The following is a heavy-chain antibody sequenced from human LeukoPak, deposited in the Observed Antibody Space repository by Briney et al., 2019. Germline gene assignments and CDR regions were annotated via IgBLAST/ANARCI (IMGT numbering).Heavy chain of an antibody. CDR3: AKGELQLDIVVVPAAYTFDY. Sequence: PGGSLRLSCAASGFTFSSYGMHWVRQAPGKGLEWVAFIQYDGSNKYYADSVKGRFTISRDNSKNTLYLQMNSLRAEDTAVYYCAKGELQLDIVVVPAAYTFDYWGQGTLVTVSS. J-gene: IGHJ4*02. CDR2: IQYDGSNK. V-gene: IGHV3-30*02. CDR1: GFTFSSYG. D-gene: IGHD2-2*01.